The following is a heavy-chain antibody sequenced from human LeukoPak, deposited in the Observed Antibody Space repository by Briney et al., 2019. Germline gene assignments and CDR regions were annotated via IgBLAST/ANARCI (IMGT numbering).Heavy chain of an antibody. V-gene: IGHV4-61*02. CDR2: IYTSGST. J-gene: IGHJ4*02. Sequence: KASETLSPTCTVSGGSISSGSYYWSWIRQPAGKGLEWIGRIYTSGSTNYNPSLKSRVTISVDTSKNQFSLKLSSVTAADTAVYYCARVTYYYDSSGYPYKYYFDYWGQGTLVTVSS. CDR1: GGSISSGSYY. D-gene: IGHD3-22*01. CDR3: ARVTYYYDSSGYPYKYYFDY.